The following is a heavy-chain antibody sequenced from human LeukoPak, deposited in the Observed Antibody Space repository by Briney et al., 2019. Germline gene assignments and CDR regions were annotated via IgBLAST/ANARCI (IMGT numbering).Heavy chain of an antibody. J-gene: IGHJ4*02. CDR3: ASLRLVAGTPFDY. D-gene: IGHD6-19*01. CDR1: GFTFSSYS. V-gene: IGHV3-21*01. CDR2: ISSSSSYI. Sequence: GGSLRLSCAASGFTFSSYSMNWVRQAPGKGLEWVSSISSSSSYIYYADSVKGRFTISRDNAKNSLYLQMNSLRAEDTAVYYCASLRLVAGTPFDYWGQGTLVTVSS.